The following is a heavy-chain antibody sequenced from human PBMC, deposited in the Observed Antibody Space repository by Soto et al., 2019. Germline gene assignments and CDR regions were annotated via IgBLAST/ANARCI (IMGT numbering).Heavy chain of an antibody. CDR3: ARETPYCSSTSCRYYYYGMDV. J-gene: IGHJ6*02. D-gene: IGHD2-2*01. Sequence: GGSLRLSCAASGFTVSSNYMSWVRQAPGKGLEWVSVIYSGGSTYYADSVKGRFTISRDNSKNTLYLQMNSLRAEDTAVYYCARETPYCSSTSCRYYYYGMDVWGQGTTVTVSS. CDR1: GFTVSSNY. V-gene: IGHV3-53*01. CDR2: IYSGGST.